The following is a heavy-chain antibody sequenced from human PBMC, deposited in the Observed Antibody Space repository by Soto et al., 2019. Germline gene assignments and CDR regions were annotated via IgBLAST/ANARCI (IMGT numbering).Heavy chain of an antibody. D-gene: IGHD1-1*01. Sequence: EVQLLESGGGLVQPGGSLRLSCAASGFTISSYAMSWVRQAPGKGLEWVSAISDSGDTTHYADSVKGRFTISRDTYKNNLYLQMNTLRAEDTAVYYCAKDKPGTTSFDYLGQGTLVTVSS. CDR3: AKDKPGTTSFDY. J-gene: IGHJ4*02. CDR1: GFTISSYA. CDR2: ISDSGDTT. V-gene: IGHV3-23*01.